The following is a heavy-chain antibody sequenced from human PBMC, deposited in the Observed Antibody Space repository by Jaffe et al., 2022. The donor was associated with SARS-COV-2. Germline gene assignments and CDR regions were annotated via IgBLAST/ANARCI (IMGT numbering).Heavy chain of an antibody. D-gene: IGHD3-3*01. CDR3: ARLIPGSWGGFDY. CDR2: IYPSNSDA. Sequence: EVQLVQSGAEVKKPGESLKISCTGSGNTFNNYWIAWVRQMSGKGLEWMGIIYPSNSDARYSPSFQGQVTISADRSISTAYLQWSNLKASDTAMYFCARLIPGSWGGFDYWGPGTQVTVSS. CDR1: GNTFNNYW. J-gene: IGHJ4*02. V-gene: IGHV5-51*01.